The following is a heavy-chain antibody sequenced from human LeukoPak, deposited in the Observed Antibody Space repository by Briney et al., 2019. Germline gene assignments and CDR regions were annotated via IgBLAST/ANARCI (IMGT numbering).Heavy chain of an antibody. D-gene: IGHD4-11*01. V-gene: IGHV3-72*01. Sequence: PGGSLRLSCAAPGFTFSDHYMDWVRQAPGKGLEWVGRTRNKANSYTTEYAASVKGRFTISRDDSKNSLYLQMNSLKTEDTAVYYCVREGTTDYWGQGTLVTVP. J-gene: IGHJ4*02. CDR2: TRNKANSYTT. CDR1: GFTFSDHY. CDR3: VREGTTDY.